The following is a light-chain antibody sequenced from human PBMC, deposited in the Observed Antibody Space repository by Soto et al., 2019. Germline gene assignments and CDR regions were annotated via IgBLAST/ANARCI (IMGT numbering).Light chain of an antibody. CDR2: GAS. CDR3: QQTNTFLPLT. V-gene: IGKV1-12*01. J-gene: IGKJ4*01. Sequence: IQMTQSSSSVSASVGDRVTITCRAGQGISNWLAWYQQQPGKAPKLLIYGASSLQSGVPSRFSGGGSGTHFTLIISSLQPEDFATYYCQQTNTFLPLTFGGGTKVEI. CDR1: QGISNW.